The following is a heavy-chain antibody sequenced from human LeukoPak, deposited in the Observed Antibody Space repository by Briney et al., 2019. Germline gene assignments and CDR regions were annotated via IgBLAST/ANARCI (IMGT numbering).Heavy chain of an antibody. D-gene: IGHD3-3*01. J-gene: IGHJ4*02. V-gene: IGHV5-51*01. CDR1: GYSFTSYW. Sequence: GESLKISCKGSGYSFTSYWIGWVRQMPGKGLEWMGIIYPGDSDTRYSPSFQGQVTISADKSISTAYLQWSSLKASDTAMYHCARLSTIFGVVIMGPFDYWGQGTLVTVSS. CDR2: IYPGDSDT. CDR3: ARLSTIFGVVIMGPFDY.